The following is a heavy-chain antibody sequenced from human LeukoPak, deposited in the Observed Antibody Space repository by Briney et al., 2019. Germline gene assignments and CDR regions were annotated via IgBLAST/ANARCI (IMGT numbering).Heavy chain of an antibody. D-gene: IGHD5-24*01. CDR3: ARQADSRDGYDLDY. Sequence: PSETLSLTCTVSGASISSYYWSWIRQPPGKGLEWIGYIYTSGSANFNPSLKSRVTISVDTSKNQFSLKLSSVTAADTAVYYCARQADSRDGYDLDYWGQGTLVTVSS. V-gene: IGHV4-4*09. CDR1: GASISSYY. CDR2: IYTSGSA. J-gene: IGHJ4*02.